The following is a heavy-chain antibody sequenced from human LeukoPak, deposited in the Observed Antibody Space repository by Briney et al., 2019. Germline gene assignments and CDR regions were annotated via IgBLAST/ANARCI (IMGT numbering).Heavy chain of an antibody. CDR2: ISAYNGNT. J-gene: IGHJ4*02. CDR3: ARGPHYYDSSGYYFDY. CDR1: GYTFTSYG. Sequence: ASVKVSCKASGYTFTSYGISWVRQAPGQGLEWMGWISAYNGNTNYAQKLQGRVTMTTDTSTSTAYMELRSQRSDDTAVYYCARGPHYYDSSGYYFDYWGQGTLVTVSS. V-gene: IGHV1-18*01. D-gene: IGHD3-22*01.